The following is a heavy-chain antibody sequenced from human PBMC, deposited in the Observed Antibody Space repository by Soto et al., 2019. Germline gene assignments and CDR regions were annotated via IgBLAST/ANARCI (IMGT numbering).Heavy chain of an antibody. Sequence: QVQLLESGGGLVRPGGSLRLSCAASGFSFSEYYMTWIRQAPGKGLEWLSYISNTSRTIYYAESVKGRFTISRDNAANLLYLQMKSLRAEDTAVYYWVRRDFGDYADSFHPWGRGTLVTVSS. CDR1: GFSFSEYY. D-gene: IGHD4-17*01. J-gene: IGHJ4*03. CDR2: ISNTSRTI. V-gene: IGHV3-11*01. CDR3: VRRDFGDYADSFHP.